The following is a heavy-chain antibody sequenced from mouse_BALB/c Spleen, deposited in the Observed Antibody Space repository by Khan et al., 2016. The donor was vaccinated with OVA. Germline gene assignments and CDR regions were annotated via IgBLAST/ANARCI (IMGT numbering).Heavy chain of an antibody. CDR3: ARSLYYSYRYAVDF. V-gene: IGHV3-2*02. Sequence: EVQLQESGPGLVKPSQSLSLTCTVTGYSITSDYAWNWIRQFPGNKLEWMGYISTTGRTSYKPSLKNRITIPRDTSKNPFFLQLKSVTTEDTATYSWARSLYYSYRYAVDFWGRGTAVTFSS. D-gene: IGHD2-12*01. CDR2: ISTTGRT. CDR1: GYSITSDYA. J-gene: IGHJ4*01.